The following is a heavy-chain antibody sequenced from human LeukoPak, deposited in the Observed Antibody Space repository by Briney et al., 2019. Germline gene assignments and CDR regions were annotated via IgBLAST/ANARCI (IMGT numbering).Heavy chain of an antibody. CDR2: VSSRSSAI. CDR3: ARFAAGGSYYYYMDV. Sequence: GGSLRLSCEASGFTFSTYNMVWVRQAPGMGLEWVAAVSSRSSAIYYSDSVKGRFTISRDNAKSSVSLQMNSLRAEDTAIYYCARFAAGGSYYYYMDVWGKGTTVTVSS. CDR1: GFTFSTYN. D-gene: IGHD6-25*01. V-gene: IGHV3-48*04. J-gene: IGHJ6*03.